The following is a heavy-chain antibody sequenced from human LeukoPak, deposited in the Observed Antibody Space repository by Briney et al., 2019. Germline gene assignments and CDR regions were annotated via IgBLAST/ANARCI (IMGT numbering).Heavy chain of an antibody. J-gene: IGHJ4*02. CDR3: ARDRGVAAHLDY. CDR2: IWFDGTNK. V-gene: IGHV3-33*01. D-gene: IGHD5-12*01. CDR1: GFTFSNYG. Sequence: GVSLRLSCAASGFTFSNYGMHWVRQAPGKGLEWVAVIWFDGTNKYYADSVRGRFTISRDNSKNTLYLQMSSLRAEDTAVYYCARDRGVAAHLDYWGQGTLVTVSS.